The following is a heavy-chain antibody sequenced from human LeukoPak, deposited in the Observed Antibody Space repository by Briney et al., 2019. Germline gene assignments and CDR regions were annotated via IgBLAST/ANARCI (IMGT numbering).Heavy chain of an antibody. V-gene: IGHV3-11*01. D-gene: IGHD1-26*01. CDR3: ARESREWELLPFGY. CDR2: ISSSGSTI. Sequence: PGGSLRLSCAASGFTFSDYYMSWIRQAPGKGLEWVSYISSSGSTIYYADSVKGRFTISRDNAKNSLYLQMNSLRAEDTAVYYCARESREWELLPFGYWGQGTLVTVSS. J-gene: IGHJ4*02. CDR1: GFTFSDYY.